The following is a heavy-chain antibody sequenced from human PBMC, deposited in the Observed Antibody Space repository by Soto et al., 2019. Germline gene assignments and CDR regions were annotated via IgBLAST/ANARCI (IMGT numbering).Heavy chain of an antibody. J-gene: IGHJ4*02. V-gene: IGHV1-8*02. CDR3: AKKYHYDSGSYVFHFDY. CDR2: MNPNSGNT. CDR1: GYTFTSYD. D-gene: IGHD3-10*01. Sequence: GASVKVSCKASGYTFTSYDINWVRQATGQGLEYLGWMNPNSGNTGYVQKFQGGVTLTRNTSISTAYMELSSLRAEDTAVYYCAKKYHYDSGSYVFHFDYWGQGTLVTVSS.